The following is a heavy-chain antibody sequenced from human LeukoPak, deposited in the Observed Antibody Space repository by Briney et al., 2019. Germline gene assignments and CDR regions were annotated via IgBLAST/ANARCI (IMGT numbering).Heavy chain of an antibody. CDR1: GGSISSYY. CDR3: ARRPRNDILTGTPFDY. Sequence: SETLSLTCTVSGGSISSYYWGWIRQPPGKGLEWIGYIYYSGSTDSNPSLKSRVTISVDTSKNQFSLKLRSVTAADTAVYYCARRPRNDILTGTPFDYWGQGILVTVSS. V-gene: IGHV4-59*01. CDR2: IYYSGST. D-gene: IGHD3-9*01. J-gene: IGHJ4*02.